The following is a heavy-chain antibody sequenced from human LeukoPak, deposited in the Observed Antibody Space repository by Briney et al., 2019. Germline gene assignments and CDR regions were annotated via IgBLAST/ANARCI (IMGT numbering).Heavy chain of an antibody. CDR2: IIPIFGTA. CDR3: ASNPIAAAGTGSWFDP. V-gene: IGHV1-69*05. D-gene: IGHD6-13*01. Sequence: ASVKVSCKASGGTFSSYAISWVRQAPGQGLEWMGGIIPIFGTANYAQKFQGRVTITTDESTSTAYMELSSLRSEDTAVYYCASNPIAAAGTGSWFDPWGQGTLVTVSS. CDR1: GGTFSSYA. J-gene: IGHJ5*02.